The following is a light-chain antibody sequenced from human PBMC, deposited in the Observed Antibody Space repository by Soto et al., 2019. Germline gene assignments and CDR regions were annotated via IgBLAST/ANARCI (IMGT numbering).Light chain of an antibody. J-gene: IGLJ3*02. CDR1: SGHRSYA. CDR2: LNSDGSH. V-gene: IGLV4-69*01. CDR3: QTWGTGIQV. Sequence: QPVLTQSPSAFASLGASVKLTCTLSSGHRSYAIAWHQQQPEKGPRYLMKLNSDGSHSKGDGIPDRFSGSSSGAERYLTISSLQSGDEADYYCQTWGTGIQVFGGGTKVTVL.